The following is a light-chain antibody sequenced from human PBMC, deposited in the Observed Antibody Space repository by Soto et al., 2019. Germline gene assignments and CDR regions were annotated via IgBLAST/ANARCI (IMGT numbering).Light chain of an antibody. V-gene: IGKV1-27*01. Sequence: QMTQSPSSLSASVGDRVTITCRASQDLNTFLAWYRQKPGKVPKLLIYATSTLQSGVPSRFSGSGSGTDFTLTISSLQPEDVATYYCQKYNGAPVTFGQGTKVDIK. J-gene: IGKJ1*01. CDR3: QKYNGAPVT. CDR1: QDLNTF. CDR2: ATS.